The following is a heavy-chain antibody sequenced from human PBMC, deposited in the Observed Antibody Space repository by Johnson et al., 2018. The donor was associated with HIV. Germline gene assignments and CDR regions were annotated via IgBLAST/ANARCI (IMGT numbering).Heavy chain of an antibody. V-gene: IGHV3-20*04. Sequence: EVQLVESGGGVVQPGRSLRLSCAASGFTFSSYAMHWVRQAPGKGLEWVSGINWHGGSTGYADSVKGRFTISRDNAKKLLYLQMNSLRPEDSALYYCARDTYTHRTTVTESAFDIWGQGTMVTVSS. CDR1: GFTFSSYA. CDR2: INWHGGST. D-gene: IGHD4-11*01. CDR3: ARDTYTHRTTVTESAFDI. J-gene: IGHJ3*02.